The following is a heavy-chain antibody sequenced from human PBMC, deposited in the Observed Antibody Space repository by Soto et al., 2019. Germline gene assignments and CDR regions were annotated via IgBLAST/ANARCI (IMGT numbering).Heavy chain of an antibody. Sequence: PSETLSLTCTVAGGYISGYYWSWIRQPPGKGLEWIGYIYYSGSTNYNPSLKSRVTISVDTSKNQFSLKLSSVTAADTAVYYCARVRGDYYDSSGYYYYFDYWGQGTLVTVSS. J-gene: IGHJ4*02. CDR1: GGYISGYY. CDR2: IYYSGST. V-gene: IGHV4-59*01. D-gene: IGHD3-22*01. CDR3: ARVRGDYYDSSGYYYYFDY.